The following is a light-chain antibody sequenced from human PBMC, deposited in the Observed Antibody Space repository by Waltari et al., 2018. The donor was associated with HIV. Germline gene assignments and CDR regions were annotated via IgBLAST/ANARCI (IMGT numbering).Light chain of an antibody. CDR2: WAT. CDR3: QQYYSTPYT. CDR1: QTVLYSSNKKNF. V-gene: IGKV4-1*01. Sequence: DIVMTQSPDSLAVPLGERATITCQSSQTVLYSSNKKNFLSWYQQKPGQPPKLLISWATTRDSGVPDRFSGSGSGTDFTLTVSSLQAEDVAFYYCQQYYSTPYTFGRGTKV. J-gene: IGKJ2*01.